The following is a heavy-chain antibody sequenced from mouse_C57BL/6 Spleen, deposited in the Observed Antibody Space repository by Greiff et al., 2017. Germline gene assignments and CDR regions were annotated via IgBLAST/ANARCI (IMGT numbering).Heavy chain of an antibody. Sequence: QVQLKQSGAELVKPGASVKISCKASGYAFSSYWMNWVKQRPGKGLEWIGQIYPGDGDTNYNGKFKGKATLTADKSSSTAYMQLSSLTSEDSAVYFWARRGPAQATGFDYWGQGTTLTVSS. J-gene: IGHJ2*01. D-gene: IGHD3-2*02. CDR3: ARRGPAQATGFDY. V-gene: IGHV1-80*01. CDR2: IYPGDGDT. CDR1: GYAFSSYW.